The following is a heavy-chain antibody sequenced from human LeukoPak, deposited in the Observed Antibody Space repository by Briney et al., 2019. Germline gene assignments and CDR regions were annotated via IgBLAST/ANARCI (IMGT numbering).Heavy chain of an antibody. CDR2: IVGSGETI. D-gene: IGHD3-10*01. CDR1: GFTFSSYS. Sequence: PGGSLRLSCAASGFTFSSYSMNWVRQAPGKGLEWVSYIVGSGETIYYADSVKGRFTISRDNAKNSLYLQMNSLRAEDTAVYYCVRDRTVGSGKNAFDMWGQGTMVTVSS. V-gene: IGHV3-48*04. J-gene: IGHJ3*02. CDR3: VRDRTVGSGKNAFDM.